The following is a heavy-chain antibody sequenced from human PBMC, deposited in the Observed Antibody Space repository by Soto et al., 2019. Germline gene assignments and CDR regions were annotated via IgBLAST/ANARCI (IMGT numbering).Heavy chain of an antibody. CDR1: GDSVSSNSAA. CDR2: TYYRSKWYN. Sequence: QTLSLTCAISGDSVSSNSAAWNWIRQSPSRGLEWLGRTYYRSKWYNDYAVSVKSRITINPDTSKNQFSLRLNSVTPEDTAVYYCARDSRRVGYYYGSGSSLYYYYGMDVWGQGTTVTVSS. D-gene: IGHD3-10*01. CDR3: ARDSRRVGYYYGSGSSLYYYYGMDV. V-gene: IGHV6-1*01. J-gene: IGHJ6*02.